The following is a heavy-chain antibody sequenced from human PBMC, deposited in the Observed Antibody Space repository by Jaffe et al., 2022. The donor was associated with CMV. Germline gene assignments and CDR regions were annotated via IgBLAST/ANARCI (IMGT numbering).Heavy chain of an antibody. J-gene: IGHJ4*02. Sequence: EVQLVESGGGLVQPGRSLRLSCTASGFTFGDYAMSWVRQAPGKGLEWVGFIRSKAYGGTTEYAASVKGRFTISRDDSKSIAYLQMNSLKTEDTAVYYCTRDPDYGDYAPNYWGQGTLVTVSS. CDR1: GFTFGDYA. D-gene: IGHD4-17*01. V-gene: IGHV3-49*04. CDR2: IRSKAYGGTT. CDR3: TRDPDYGDYAPNY.